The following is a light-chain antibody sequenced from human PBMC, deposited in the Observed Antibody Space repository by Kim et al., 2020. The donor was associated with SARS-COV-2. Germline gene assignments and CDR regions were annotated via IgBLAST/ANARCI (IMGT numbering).Light chain of an antibody. J-gene: IGLJ3*02. CDR2: DVS. CDR1: SSDVGGYNY. V-gene: IGLV2-14*03. CDR3: SSYTSGWV. Sequence: SPGQSITISCTGTSSDVGGYNYVSWYQQHPGKAPKLMIYDVSNRPSGVSNRFSGSKSGNTASLTISGLQAEDEADYYCSSYTSGWVFGGGTQLTVL.